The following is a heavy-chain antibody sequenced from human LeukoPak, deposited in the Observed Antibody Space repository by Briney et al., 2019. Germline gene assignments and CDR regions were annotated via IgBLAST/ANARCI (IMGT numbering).Heavy chain of an antibody. CDR3: ARGGYDFWSGYQTSRNYYYYYMDV. D-gene: IGHD3-3*01. J-gene: IGHJ6*03. CDR2: ISAYNGNT. V-gene: IGHV1-18*04. CDR1: GYTFTGYY. Sequence: ASVKVSCRASGYTFTGYYMHWVRQAPGQGLEWMGWISAYNGNTNYAQKLQGRVTMTTDTSTSTAYMELRSLRSDDTAVYYCARGGYDFWSGYQTSRNYYYYYMDVWGKGTTVTVSS.